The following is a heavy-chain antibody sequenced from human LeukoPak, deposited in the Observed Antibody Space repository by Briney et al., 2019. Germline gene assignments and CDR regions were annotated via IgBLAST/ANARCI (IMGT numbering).Heavy chain of an antibody. D-gene: IGHD6-19*01. J-gene: IGHJ4*02. CDR1: GGSISSYY. V-gene: IGHV4-59*01. Sequence: SETLSLTCTVSGGSISSYYWSWIRQPPGKGLEWIGYIYYSGSTNYNPSLKSRVTISVDASKNQFSLKLSSVTAADTAVYYCARSIAVAGTFDYWGQGTLVTVSS. CDR3: ARSIAVAGTFDY. CDR2: IYYSGST.